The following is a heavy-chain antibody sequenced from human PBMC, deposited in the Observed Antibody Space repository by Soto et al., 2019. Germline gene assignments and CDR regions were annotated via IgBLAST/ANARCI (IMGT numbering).Heavy chain of an antibody. CDR1: GGTFSSYA. CDR3: ARDYSSYVG. V-gene: IGHV1-69*06. CDR2: IIPIFGTA. Sequence: QVQLVQSGAEVKKPGSSVKVSCKVSGGTFSSYAISWVRQAPGQGLEWMGGIIPIFGTANYAQKFQGRVPITADKSTSTGYMELSSLRSEDTGVYYCARDYSSYVGWGRGTLVTVSS. J-gene: IGHJ4*02. D-gene: IGHD5-18*01.